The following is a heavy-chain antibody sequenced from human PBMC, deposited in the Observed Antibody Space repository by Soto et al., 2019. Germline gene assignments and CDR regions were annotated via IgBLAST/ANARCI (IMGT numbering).Heavy chain of an antibody. CDR3: ASQSNTIFGVDYFDY. D-gene: IGHD3-3*01. CDR1: GFTFSSYG. Sequence: GGSLRLSCAASGFTFSSYGMHWVRQAPGKGLEWVAVIWYDGSNKYYADSVKGRFTISRDNSKNTLYLQMNSLRAEDTAVYYCASQSNTIFGVDYFDYWGQGTLVTVSS. CDR2: IWYDGSNK. J-gene: IGHJ4*02. V-gene: IGHV3-33*01.